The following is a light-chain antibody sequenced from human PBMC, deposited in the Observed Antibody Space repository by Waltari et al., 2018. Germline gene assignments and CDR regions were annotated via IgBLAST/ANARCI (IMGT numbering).Light chain of an antibody. CDR1: KLGDKY. CDR2: QNN. V-gene: IGLV3-1*01. Sequence: SYDLTQPPSLSVSPGQTASITCSGDKLGDKYACWYQQKPGQSPVLVIYQNNKRPSGIPERFSGSNSGNTATLTIGGTQAMDEADYYCQAWDSNTYVFGTGTKVTVL. J-gene: IGLJ1*01. CDR3: QAWDSNTYV.